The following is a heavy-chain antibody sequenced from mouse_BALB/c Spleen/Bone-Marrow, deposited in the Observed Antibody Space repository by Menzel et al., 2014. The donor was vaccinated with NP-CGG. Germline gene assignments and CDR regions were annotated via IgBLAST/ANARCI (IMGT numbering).Heavy chain of an antibody. Sequence: VHLQQPGAELVKPGASVKLSCTAPGFNIKDTYIHWMKQRPEQGLEWIGRIDPANGYTIYDPKFQGKATITADTTSNTAYLQLSSLTSEDTAVYYCALITAATFSYWYFDVWGAGTTVTVSS. D-gene: IGHD1-2*01. CDR2: IDPANGYT. J-gene: IGHJ1*01. CDR3: ALITAATFSYWYFDV. CDR1: GFNIKDTY. V-gene: IGHV14-3*02.